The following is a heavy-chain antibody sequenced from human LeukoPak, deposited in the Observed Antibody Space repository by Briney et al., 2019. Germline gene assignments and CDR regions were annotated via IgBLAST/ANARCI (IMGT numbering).Heavy chain of an antibody. CDR3: ARGYSYGYNDFDY. D-gene: IGHD5-18*01. Sequence: ASVKVSCKASGYTFTGYYMHWVRQAPGQGLEWMGWINPNSGGTNYAQKFQGRVTMTRDTSISTAYMERSRLRSDDTAVYYCARGYSYGYNDFDYWGQGTLVTVSS. CDR1: GYTFTGYY. V-gene: IGHV1-2*02. CDR2: INPNSGGT. J-gene: IGHJ4*02.